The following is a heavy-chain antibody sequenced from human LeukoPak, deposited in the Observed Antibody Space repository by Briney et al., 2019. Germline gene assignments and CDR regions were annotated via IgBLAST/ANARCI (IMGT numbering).Heavy chain of an antibody. Sequence: GESLKISCKGSGYSFTSYWIGWVRQMRGKGLEWMGIIHPGDSDTRYSPSFQGQVTISADKSISTAYLQWSSLEASDTAMYYFARRRRGYYYDSSGYYAFDIWGQGTMVTVSS. CDR3: ARRRRGYYYDSSGYYAFDI. CDR2: IHPGDSDT. V-gene: IGHV5-51*01. J-gene: IGHJ3*02. D-gene: IGHD3-22*01. CDR1: GYSFTSYW.